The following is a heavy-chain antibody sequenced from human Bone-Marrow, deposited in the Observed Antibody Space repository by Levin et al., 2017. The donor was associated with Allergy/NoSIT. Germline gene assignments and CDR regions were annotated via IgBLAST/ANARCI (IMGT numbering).Heavy chain of an antibody. CDR2: IYYSGSS. J-gene: IGHJ3*02. Sequence: SETLSLTCTVSGGSINNHFWSWIRQSPGKGLEWIGYIYYSGSSFYSPSLKSRLTLSVDTSQDQFSLKLSSVTAADTAVYYCARQTSSWADAFDIWGQGKMVTVSS. CDR3: ARQTSSWADAFDI. D-gene: IGHD2-15*01. V-gene: IGHV4-59*11. CDR1: GGSINNHF.